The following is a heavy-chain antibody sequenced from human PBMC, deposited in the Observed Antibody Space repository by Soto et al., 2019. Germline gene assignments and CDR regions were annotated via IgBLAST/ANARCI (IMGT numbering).Heavy chain of an antibody. CDR1: GYTFTSYY. CDR3: AREVGDSSGYYQPVGMDV. D-gene: IGHD3-22*01. CDR2: INPSGGST. Sequence: QVQLVQSGAEVKKPGASVKVSCKASGYTFTSYYMHWVRQAPGQGLEWMGIINPSGGSTSYAQKFQGRVTMTRDTSTSTVYMELSSLRSEDTAVYYCAREVGDSSGYYQPVGMDVWGQGTTVTVSS. J-gene: IGHJ6*02. V-gene: IGHV1-46*01.